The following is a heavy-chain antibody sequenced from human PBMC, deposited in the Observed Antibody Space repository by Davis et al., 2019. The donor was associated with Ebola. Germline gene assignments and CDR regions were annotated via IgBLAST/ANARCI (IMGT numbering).Heavy chain of an antibody. V-gene: IGHV1-69*05. CDR1: GGTFSSYA. CDR3: AREARMYYFDY. J-gene: IGHJ4*01. CDR2: IIPIFGTA. Sequence: AASVKVSCKASGGTFSSYAISWVRQAPGQGLEWMGGIIPIFGTANYAQKFQGRVTMTRDTSTSTVYMELSSLRSEDTAVYYCAREARMYYFDYWGQGTLVTVSS.